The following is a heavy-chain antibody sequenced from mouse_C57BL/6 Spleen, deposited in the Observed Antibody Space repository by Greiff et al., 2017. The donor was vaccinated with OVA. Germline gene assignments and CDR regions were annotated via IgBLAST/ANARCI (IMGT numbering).Heavy chain of an antibody. CDR1: GYTFTSYW. D-gene: IGHD1-1*01. Sequence: VQLQQPGAELVKPGASVKLSCKASGYTFTSYWMQWVKQRPGQGLEWIGEIDPSDSYTNYNQKFKGKATLTVDTSSSTAYMQLSSLTSEDSAVYYCARRGHYYGSSYVEYFDVWGTGTTVTVSS. CDR3: ARRGHYYGSSYVEYFDV. V-gene: IGHV1-50*01. J-gene: IGHJ1*03. CDR2: IDPSDSYT.